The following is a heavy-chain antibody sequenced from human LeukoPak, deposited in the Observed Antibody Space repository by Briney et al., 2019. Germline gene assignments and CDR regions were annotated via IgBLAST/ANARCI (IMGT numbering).Heavy chain of an antibody. Sequence: SETLSLTCTVSGGSISSTTYCWSWVRQPPGRGLEWIGCMYYSGSTYCSSSLKGRVTISLDTPKNQFSLRLNSVTASDTAVYYCVRHIAYHANLDSWGQGILVTVSS. CDR3: VRHIAYHANLDS. D-gene: IGHD2-21*01. CDR1: GGSISSTTYC. V-gene: IGHV4-39*01. J-gene: IGHJ4*02. CDR2: MYYSGST.